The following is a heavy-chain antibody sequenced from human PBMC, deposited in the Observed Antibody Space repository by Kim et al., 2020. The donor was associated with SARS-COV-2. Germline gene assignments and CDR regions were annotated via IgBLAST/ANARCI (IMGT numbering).Heavy chain of an antibody. J-gene: IGHJ4*02. V-gene: IGHV3-23*01. Sequence: GGSLRLSYAASGFTFSSYAMSWVRQAPGKGLEWVSAISGSGGSTYYADSVKGRFTISRDNSKNTLYLQMNSLRAEDTAVYYCATQAFVQWSFKGWGQGTLVTVSS. CDR2: ISGSGGST. D-gene: IGHD1-26*01. CDR3: ATQAFVQWSFKG. CDR1: GFTFSSYA.